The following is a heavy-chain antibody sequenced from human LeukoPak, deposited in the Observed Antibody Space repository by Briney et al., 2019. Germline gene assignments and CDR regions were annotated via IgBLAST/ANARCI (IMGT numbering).Heavy chain of an antibody. V-gene: IGHV1-18*01. CDR2: ISAYNGNT. J-gene: IGHJ4*02. D-gene: IGHD1-26*01. Sequence: ASVKVSCKASGYTFTSYGISWVRQAAGQGLEWMGWISAYNGNTNYARKLQGRVTMTTDTSTRTAYMELRSLRSDDTAVYYCARATSIQIVGATEQLDYWGQGTLVTVSS. CDR3: ARATSIQIVGATEQLDY. CDR1: GYTFTSYG.